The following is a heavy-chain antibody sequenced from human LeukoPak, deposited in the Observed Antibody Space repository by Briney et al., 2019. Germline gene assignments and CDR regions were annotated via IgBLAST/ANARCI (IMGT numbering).Heavy chain of an antibody. CDR3: ARGVVFGREYYMDV. CDR1: GYTFTSYD. V-gene: IGHV1-8*01. D-gene: IGHD3-3*01. J-gene: IGHJ6*03. CDR2: MNPNSGNT. Sequence: ASVKVSCKASGYTFTSYDINWVRQATGQGLEWMGWMNPNSGNTDYAQKFQGRVTMTRNTSISTAYMELSSLRSEDTAVYYCARGVVFGREYYMDVWGKGTTVTISS.